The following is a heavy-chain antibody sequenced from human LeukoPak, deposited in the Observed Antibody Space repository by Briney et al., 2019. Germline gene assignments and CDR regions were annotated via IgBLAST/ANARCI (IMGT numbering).Heavy chain of an antibody. J-gene: IGHJ4*02. CDR1: GGSINSSSYY. Sequence: SETLSLTCTVSGGSINSSSYYWGWIRQPPGEALEWIGSIYHSGYTYYNPSLKSRVTISVDTSKSQFSLKLSSVTAADTAVYYCAKSSMFRGVTVDYWGQGTLVTVSS. V-gene: IGHV4-39*01. CDR3: AKSSMFRGVTVDY. CDR2: IYHSGYT. D-gene: IGHD3-10*01.